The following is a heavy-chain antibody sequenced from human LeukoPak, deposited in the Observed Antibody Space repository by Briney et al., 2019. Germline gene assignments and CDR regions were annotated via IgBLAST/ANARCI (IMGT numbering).Heavy chain of an antibody. J-gene: IGHJ3*02. Sequence: PGGSLRLSCAASGFTVSSNYMSWVRQAPGKRLEWVSVIYSGGSTYYADSVKGRFTISRDNSKNTLYLQMNSLRAEDTAVYYCARDTGPYYDIAPPGLSAFDIWGQGTMVTVSS. CDR1: GFTVSSNY. D-gene: IGHD3-9*01. CDR3: ARDTGPYYDIAPPGLSAFDI. CDR2: IYSGGST. V-gene: IGHV3-53*01.